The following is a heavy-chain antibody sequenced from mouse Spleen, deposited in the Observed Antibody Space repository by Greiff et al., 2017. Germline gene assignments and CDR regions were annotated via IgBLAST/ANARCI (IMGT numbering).Heavy chain of an antibody. Sequence: QVQLQQPGAELVRPGSSVKLSCKASGYTFTSYWMHWVKQRPIQGLEWIGNIDPSDSETHYNQKFKDKATLTVDKSSSTAYMQLSSLTSEDSAVYYCARSALYDYDPYYFDYWGQGTTLTVSS. CDR1: GYTFTSYW. D-gene: IGHD2-4*01. CDR2: IDPSDSET. V-gene: IGHV1-52*01. CDR3: ARSALYDYDPYYFDY. J-gene: IGHJ2*01.